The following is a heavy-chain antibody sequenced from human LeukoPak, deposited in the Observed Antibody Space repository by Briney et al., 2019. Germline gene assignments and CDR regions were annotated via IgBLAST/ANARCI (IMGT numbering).Heavy chain of an antibody. CDR1: GFAFSSYG. Sequence: GGSLRLYCAASGFAFSSYGMHWVRQAPGTGLEWVAIIWYDGSNEYYADSVKGRFTISRENSKNALYLQMNSRRADDTAVYYCARDLGYLDYWGQGNLVTVSS. J-gene: IGHJ4*02. CDR2: IWYDGSNE. CDR3: ARDLGYLDY. V-gene: IGHV3-33*01.